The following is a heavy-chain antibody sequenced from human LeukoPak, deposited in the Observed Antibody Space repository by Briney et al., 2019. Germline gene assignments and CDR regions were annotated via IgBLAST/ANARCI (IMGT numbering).Heavy chain of an antibody. Sequence: GGSLRLSCAASGFTFSNYWMHWVRQVPGKGLVWVSRINDDGSATFYADSVKGRFTISRDNAKNTLFLQMNSLSAEDTAVYYCARDGGNYWVGDYWGQGTLVTVSS. V-gene: IGHV3-74*01. CDR3: ARDGGNYWVGDY. CDR1: GFTFSNYW. J-gene: IGHJ4*02. CDR2: INDDGSAT. D-gene: IGHD4-11*01.